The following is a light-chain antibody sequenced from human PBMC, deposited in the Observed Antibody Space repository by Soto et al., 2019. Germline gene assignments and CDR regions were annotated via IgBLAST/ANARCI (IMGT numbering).Light chain of an antibody. Sequence: QSVLTQPASVSGSLGQSITISCTGTSSDVGGYNHVCWYQQHPGKAPKFIIYEVSNRPSGVSNRFSGSKSGNTASLTISGLQAEDEADYYCTSFTSSTTYVFGTGTKLTVL. V-gene: IGLV2-14*01. CDR2: EVS. J-gene: IGLJ1*01. CDR1: SSDVGGYNH. CDR3: TSFTSSTTYV.